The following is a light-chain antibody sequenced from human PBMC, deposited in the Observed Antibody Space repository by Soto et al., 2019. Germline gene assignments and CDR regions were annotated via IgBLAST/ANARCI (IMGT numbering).Light chain of an antibody. J-gene: IGKJ1*01. V-gene: IGKV3-15*01. Sequence: EIVMTQSPATLSVSPGERATLSCRASQSVNNNVAWYQKKPGQAPNLLIYGASTRATGITARFSGSGSGSEFTLIISSLQSEDFAVYFCQQYNYWPGTFGQGTKVEIK. CDR2: GAS. CDR3: QQYNYWPGT. CDR1: QSVNNN.